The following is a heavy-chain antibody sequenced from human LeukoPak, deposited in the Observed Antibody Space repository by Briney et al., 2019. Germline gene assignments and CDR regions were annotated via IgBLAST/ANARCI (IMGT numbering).Heavy chain of an antibody. Sequence: ASVKVSCKASGYTFTSYYMHWVRQAPGQGLEWMGIINPSGGSTSYAQKFQGRVTMTRDMSTSTVYMELSSLRSEDTAVHYCARDRRDPSGYRIFDYWGQGTLVTVSS. CDR1: GYTFTSYY. V-gene: IGHV1-46*01. CDR3: ARDRRDPSGYRIFDY. CDR2: INPSGGST. D-gene: IGHD5-18*01. J-gene: IGHJ4*02.